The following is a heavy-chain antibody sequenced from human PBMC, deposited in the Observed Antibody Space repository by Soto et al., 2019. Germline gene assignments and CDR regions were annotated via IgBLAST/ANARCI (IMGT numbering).Heavy chain of an antibody. D-gene: IGHD1-1*01. CDR3: ARSGDNYNRLDY. CDR1: GFTFSSHG. V-gene: IGHV3-21*05. J-gene: IGHJ4*02. Sequence: GGSLRLSCTASGFTFSSHGMNWVRQAPGKGLEWVSYSSNSGTFSRYADSVKGRFSISRDNTKNLLYLQMNSLRAEDTAVYYCARSGDNYNRLDYWGQGTPVTVSS. CDR2: SSNSGTFS.